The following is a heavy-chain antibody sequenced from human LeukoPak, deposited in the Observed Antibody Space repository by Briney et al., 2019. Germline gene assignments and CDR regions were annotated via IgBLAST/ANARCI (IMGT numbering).Heavy chain of an antibody. CDR1: GFTFSSYA. CDR3: ARGGSDTAMAHDY. D-gene: IGHD5-18*01. Sequence: GGSLRLSCAGSGFTFSSYAMSWVRQAPGKGLMWVSRINRDGSRTDYADSVKGRFTISRDDAKNTLYLQVNSLGAEDTAVYFCARGGSDTAMAHDYWGQGTLVTVSS. CDR2: INRDGSRT. J-gene: IGHJ4*02. V-gene: IGHV3-74*01.